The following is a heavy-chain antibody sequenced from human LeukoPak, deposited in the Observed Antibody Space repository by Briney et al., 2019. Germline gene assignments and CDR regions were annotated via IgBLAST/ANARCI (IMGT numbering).Heavy chain of an antibody. CDR3: ARGAKVNGWYSDY. Sequence: SETLSLTCTVSGGSISSGYHWGWIRQPPGKGLEWIGEINHSGSTNYNPSLKSRVTISVDTSKNQFSLKLSSVTAADTAVYYCARGAKVNGWYSDYWGQGTLVTVSS. J-gene: IGHJ4*02. CDR2: INHSGST. V-gene: IGHV4-34*01. D-gene: IGHD6-19*01. CDR1: GGSISSGYH.